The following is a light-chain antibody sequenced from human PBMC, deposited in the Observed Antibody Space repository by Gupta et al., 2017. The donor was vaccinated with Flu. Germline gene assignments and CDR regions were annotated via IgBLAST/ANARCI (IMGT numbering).Light chain of an antibody. CDR1: SGHSKYA. V-gene: IGLV4-69*01. Sequence: QLAVTQSPSASASLGASVRLTCTLSSGHSKYAIAWHQQQPDKGPRFLMMVDPDGSHTKGDGIPDRFSGSSSGAERYLTISSLQSDDEADYYCQTWDTAIRVFGGGIKLTVL. CDR3: QTWDTAIRV. J-gene: IGLJ3*02. CDR2: VDPDGSH.